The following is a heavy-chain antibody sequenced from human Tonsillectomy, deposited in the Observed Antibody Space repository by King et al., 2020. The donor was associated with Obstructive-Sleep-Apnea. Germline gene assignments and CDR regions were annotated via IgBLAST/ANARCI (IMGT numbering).Heavy chain of an antibody. Sequence: VQLQQWGAGLLKPSETLSLTCAVYGGSFSGYYWSWIRQPPGKGLEWIGEVNHSGSTTYNPSLKSRVTISVDTSKNQFSLILSSVTAADTAVSFCARGGSSGYIYWGQGTLVTVSS. CDR3: ARGGSSGYIY. D-gene: IGHD3-22*01. CDR2: VNHSGST. J-gene: IGHJ4*02. V-gene: IGHV4-34*01. CDR1: GGSFSGYY.